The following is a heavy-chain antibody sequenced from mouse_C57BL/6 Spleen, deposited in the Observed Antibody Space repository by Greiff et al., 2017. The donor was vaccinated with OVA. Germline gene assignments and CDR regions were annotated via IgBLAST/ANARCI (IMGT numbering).Heavy chain of an antibody. CDR2: INPNNGGT. CDR1: GYTFTDYN. J-gene: IGHJ4*01. V-gene: IGHV1-22*01. CDR3: ARRNDGYPYYYAMDY. Sequence: EVKLMESGPELVKPGASVKMSCKASGYTFTDYNMHWVKQSHGKSLEWIGYINPNNGGTSYNQKFKGKATLTVNKSSSTAYMELRSLTSEDSAVYYCARRNDGYPYYYAMDYWGQGTSVTVSS. D-gene: IGHD2-3*01.